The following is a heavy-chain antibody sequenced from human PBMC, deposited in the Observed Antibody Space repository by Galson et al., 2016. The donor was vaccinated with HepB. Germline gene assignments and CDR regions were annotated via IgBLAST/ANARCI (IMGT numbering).Heavy chain of an antibody. Sequence: SLRLSCAASGFTLSSYWMHWVRQAPGKGLVWVSRINQDGSSTNYADSVKGRFTISRDNAKNTLYLQMNSLRAEDTAVYYCARVQWLVKDQNFDYWGQGTLVTVSS. CDR2: INQDGSST. V-gene: IGHV3-74*01. CDR1: GFTLSSYW. CDR3: ARVQWLVKDQNFDY. D-gene: IGHD6-19*01. J-gene: IGHJ4*02.